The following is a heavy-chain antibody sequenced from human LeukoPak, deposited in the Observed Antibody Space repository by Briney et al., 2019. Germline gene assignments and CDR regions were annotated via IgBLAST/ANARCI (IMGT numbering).Heavy chain of an antibody. V-gene: IGHV6-1*01. D-gene: IGHD5-12*01. Sequence: SQTLSLTCAISGDSASSNRTTWNWIRQSPSRGLEWLGRTYYRSKWNTDYAPSMKSRITINPDTSKNQLSLQLDSVTPDDTAVYYCAGVGSSFGYWGQGTLVTVSS. CDR1: GDSASSNRTT. CDR3: AGVGSSFGY. J-gene: IGHJ4*02. CDR2: TYYRSKWNT.